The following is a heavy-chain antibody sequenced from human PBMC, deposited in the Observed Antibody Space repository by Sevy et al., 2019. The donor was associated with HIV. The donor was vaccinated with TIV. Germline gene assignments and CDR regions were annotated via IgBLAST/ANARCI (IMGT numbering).Heavy chain of an antibody. Sequence: GGSLRLSCTSSGFTFGDYAMSWFRQAPGKGLEWVATLSFGCGKINYADSVKGRFTISRDNSKNSFYLQMDNLRVEDTALYYCAREGCTRPHDYWGQGTRVTVSS. D-gene: IGHD2-8*01. V-gene: IGHV3-23*01. CDR3: AREGCTRPHDY. CDR1: GFTFGDYA. J-gene: IGHJ4*02. CDR2: LSFGCGKI.